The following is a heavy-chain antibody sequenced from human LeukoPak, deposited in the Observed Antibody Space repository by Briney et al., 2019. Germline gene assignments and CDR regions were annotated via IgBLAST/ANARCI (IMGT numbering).Heavy chain of an antibody. V-gene: IGHV1-18*01. CDR1: GYTFTSYG. J-gene: IGHJ5*02. CDR2: ISAYNGNT. CDR3: AADYGSGSYIP. D-gene: IGHD3-10*01. Sequence: GASVKVSCKASGYTFTSYGISWVRQAPGQGLEWMGWISAYNGNTNYAQKLQGRVTTDTSTSTAYMELRSLRSDDTAVYYCAADYGSGSYIPWGQGTLVTVSS.